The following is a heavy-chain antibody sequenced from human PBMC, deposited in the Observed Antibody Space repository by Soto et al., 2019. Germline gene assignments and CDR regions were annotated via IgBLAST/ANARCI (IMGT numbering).Heavy chain of an antibody. CDR1: GFTFSSYA. V-gene: IGHV3-23*01. CDR3: AKDPLPESVWLGERGY. J-gene: IGHJ4*02. D-gene: IGHD3-10*01. Sequence: EVQLLESGGGLVQPGGSLRLSCAASGFTFSSYAMSWVRQAPGKGLEWVSAISGSGGSTYYADSVKGRFTISRDNSKNSLYLQMNSLRAEDTAVYYCAKDPLPESVWLGERGYWGQGTLVTVSS. CDR2: ISGSGGST.